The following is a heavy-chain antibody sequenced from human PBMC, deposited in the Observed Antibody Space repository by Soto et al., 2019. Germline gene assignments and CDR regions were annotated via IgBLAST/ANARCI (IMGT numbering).Heavy chain of an antibody. D-gene: IGHD3-22*01. CDR2: INPNSGGT. J-gene: IGHJ4*02. CDR1: GYTFTGYY. Sequence: WASVKVSCKASGYTFTGYYMHCVRQAPGQGLEWMGWINPNSGGTNYAQKFQGRVTMTRDTSISTAYMELSRLRSDDTAVYYCARMYDSSGYYSFWGQGTLVTVSS. V-gene: IGHV1-2*02. CDR3: ARMYDSSGYYSF.